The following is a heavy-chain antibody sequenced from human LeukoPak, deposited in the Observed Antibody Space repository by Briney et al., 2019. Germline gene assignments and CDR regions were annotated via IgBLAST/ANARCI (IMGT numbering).Heavy chain of an antibody. J-gene: IGHJ2*01. D-gene: IGHD2-2*01. V-gene: IGHV4-59*01. CDR1: GDSISNYY. CDR2: INYSGNT. Sequence: SETLSLTCTVSGDSISNYYWTWIRQPPGKGLEWIGYINYSGNTNYNPPLKSRVTISVDTSKNQFSLRLSSVTAADTAVYYCARERLYQLRPWYFDLWGRGTLVTVSS. CDR3: ARERLYQLRPWYFDL.